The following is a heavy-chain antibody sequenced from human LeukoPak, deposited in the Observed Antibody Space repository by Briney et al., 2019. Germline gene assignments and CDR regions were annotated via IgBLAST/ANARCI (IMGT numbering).Heavy chain of an antibody. Sequence: ASVKVSCKASGYTFTNYGISWVRQAPGQGLEWMGWISAYNGNTNYAQKLQGRVTMTTDTSTSTAYMELRSLRSEDTAVYYCAKVRPAANAALLKPDAFDIWGQGTMVTVSS. J-gene: IGHJ3*02. CDR3: AKVRPAANAALLKPDAFDI. D-gene: IGHD2-2*01. CDR1: GYTFTNYG. V-gene: IGHV1-18*01. CDR2: ISAYNGNT.